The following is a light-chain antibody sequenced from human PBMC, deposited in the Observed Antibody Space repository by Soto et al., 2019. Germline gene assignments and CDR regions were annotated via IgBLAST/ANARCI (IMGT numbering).Light chain of an antibody. Sequence: EIVMTQSPATLSVSPGDGATLSCRASQSISSHLGWYQQKPGQAPRLLIYAASIRATGVPDRFSGRGSGAEFTLTISSLQSEDFAVYYCQQYNQWPRTFGQGTKVEIK. CDR2: AAS. J-gene: IGKJ1*01. CDR3: QQYNQWPRT. CDR1: QSISSH. V-gene: IGKV3-15*01.